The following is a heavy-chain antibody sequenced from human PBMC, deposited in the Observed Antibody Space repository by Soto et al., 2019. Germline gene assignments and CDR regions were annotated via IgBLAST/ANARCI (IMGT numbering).Heavy chain of an antibody. CDR2: ISGSGGST. D-gene: IGHD3-10*01. CDR3: AKDFKPFLHYSGSGSYTYFDY. CDR1: GFTFSSYA. J-gene: IGHJ4*02. V-gene: IGHV3-23*01. Sequence: EVQLLESGGGLVQPGGSLRLSCAASGFTFSSYAMSWVRQAPGKGLEWVSAISGSGGSTYYADSVKGRFTISRDNSKNTLYLQMNSLRAEDTAVYYCAKDFKPFLHYSGSGSYTYFDYWGQGTLVTVSS.